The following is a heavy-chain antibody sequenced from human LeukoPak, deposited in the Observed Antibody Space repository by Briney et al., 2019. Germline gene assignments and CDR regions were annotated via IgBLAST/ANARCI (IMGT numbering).Heavy chain of an antibody. V-gene: IGHV4-38-2*02. CDR2: IYHSGST. D-gene: IGHD2-21*01. J-gene: IGHJ4*02. CDR3: ARDDLAYCGGDCYAAFDY. Sequence: SETLSLTCTVSGYSISSGYYWAWIRPPPGKGLEWIGSIYHSGSTYYNPSLKSRVTISVDTSKNQFSLKLSSVTAADTAVYYCARDDLAYCGGDCYAAFDYWGQGTLVTVSS. CDR1: GYSISSGYY.